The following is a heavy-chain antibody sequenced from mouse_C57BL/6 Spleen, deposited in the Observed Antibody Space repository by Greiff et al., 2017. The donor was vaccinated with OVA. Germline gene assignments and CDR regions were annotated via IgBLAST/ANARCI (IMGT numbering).Heavy chain of an antibody. CDR1: GYTFTSYD. Sequence: VQLQQSGPELVKPGASVTLSCKASGYTFTSYDINWVKQRPGQGLEWIGWIYPRDGSTKYNEKFKGKATLTVDTSSSTAYMELHSLTSEDSAVYFCARGLYYYGSSGFDYWGQGTTLTVSS. D-gene: IGHD1-1*01. CDR3: ARGLYYYGSSGFDY. CDR2: IYPRDGST. V-gene: IGHV1-85*01. J-gene: IGHJ2*01.